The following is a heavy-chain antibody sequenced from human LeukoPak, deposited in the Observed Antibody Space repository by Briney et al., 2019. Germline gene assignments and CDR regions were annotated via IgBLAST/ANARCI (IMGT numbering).Heavy chain of an antibody. D-gene: IGHD2-15*01. Sequence: GESLKISCKGSGYSFTSYWIGWVRQMPGKGLGWMGIIYPGDSDTRYSPSFQGQVTISADKSISTAYLQWSSLKASDTAMYYCAIHCSGGSCYSGYFVYWGQGTLVTVSS. CDR2: IYPGDSDT. CDR1: GYSFTSYW. CDR3: AIHCSGGSCYSGYFVY. V-gene: IGHV5-51*01. J-gene: IGHJ4*02.